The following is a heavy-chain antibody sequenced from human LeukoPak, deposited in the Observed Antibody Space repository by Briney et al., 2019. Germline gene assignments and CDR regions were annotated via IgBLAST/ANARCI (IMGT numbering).Heavy chain of an antibody. CDR1: GGSFSGYY. CDR3: AREADCSSTSCYPPYYFDY. V-gene: IGHV4-59*01. D-gene: IGHD2-2*01. J-gene: IGHJ4*02. Sequence: SETLSLTCAVYGGSFSGYYWSWIRQPPGKGLEWIGYISYSGSTNYNPSLKSRLTISVETSKNQFSLKLSSVTAADTAVYYCAREADCSSTSCYPPYYFDYWGQGTLVTVSS. CDR2: ISYSGST.